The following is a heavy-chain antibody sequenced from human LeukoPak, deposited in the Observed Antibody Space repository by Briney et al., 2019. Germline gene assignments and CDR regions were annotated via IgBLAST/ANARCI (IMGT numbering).Heavy chain of an antibody. J-gene: IGHJ4*02. CDR3: ATVSTRPYYFDY. D-gene: IGHD5/OR15-5a*01. Sequence: ASVKVSCKVSGYTLTELSMLWVRQAPGKGLEWMGGFDPEDGETIYAQKFQGRVTMTEDTSTDTAYMELSSLRSEDTAVYYCATVSTRPYYFDYWGQGTLVTVSS. V-gene: IGHV1-24*01. CDR2: FDPEDGET. CDR1: GYTLTELS.